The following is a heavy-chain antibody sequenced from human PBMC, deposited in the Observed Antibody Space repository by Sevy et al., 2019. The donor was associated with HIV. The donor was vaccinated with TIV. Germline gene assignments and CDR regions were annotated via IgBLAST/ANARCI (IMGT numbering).Heavy chain of an antibody. J-gene: IGHJ3*02. CDR2: ISSSSSYI. CDR1: GFTFSSYS. D-gene: IGHD6-19*01. CDR3: ARDPYSSGWPDAFDI. Sequence: GGSLRLSCAASGFTFSSYSMNWVRQAPGKGLEWVSSISSSSSYIYYADSVKGRFTISRDNAKNSLYLQMNSLRAEDTAVYYCARDPYSSGWPDAFDILGQGTMVTVSS. V-gene: IGHV3-21*01.